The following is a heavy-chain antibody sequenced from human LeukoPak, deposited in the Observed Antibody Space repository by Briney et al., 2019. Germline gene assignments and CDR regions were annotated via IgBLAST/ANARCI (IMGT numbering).Heavy chain of an antibody. CDR1: GGSISHYY. J-gene: IGHJ4*02. Sequence: PSETLSLTCTVSGGSISHYYWSWIRQPPGKGLEWIGYIYYSGSTNYNPSLKSRVTISVDTSKNQFSLKLSSVTAADTAVYYCARSGGYCSSTSCYADGGGFDYWGQGTLVTVSS. CDR3: ARSGGYCSSTSCYADGGGFDY. V-gene: IGHV4-59*08. CDR2: IYYSGST. D-gene: IGHD2-2*01.